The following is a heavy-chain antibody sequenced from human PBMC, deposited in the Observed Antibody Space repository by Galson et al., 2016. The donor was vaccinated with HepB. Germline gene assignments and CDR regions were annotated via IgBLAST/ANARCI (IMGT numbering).Heavy chain of an antibody. CDR2: MFYSGST. D-gene: IGHD1-26*01. V-gene: IGHV4-39*01. CDR3: ARQSVGAFDY. J-gene: IGHJ4*02. Sequence: WFRQAPGKGLDWIGNMFYSGSTYYNPSLKSRVTISVDTSRNQFSLQLTSVTAADTAVYYCARQSVGAFDYWGQGTLVTVSS.